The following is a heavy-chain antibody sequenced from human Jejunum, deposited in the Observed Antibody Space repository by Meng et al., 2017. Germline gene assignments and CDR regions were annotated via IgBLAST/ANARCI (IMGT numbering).Heavy chain of an antibody. CDR3: ARDHWGSLDY. CDR1: GGSVSSSGYQ. J-gene: IGHJ4*02. CDR2: AST. V-gene: IGHV4-61*08. Sequence: QVRLPESGPGLVRPSETLLLICAFSGGSVSSSGYQWGWIRQPPGKGLEWIGYASTNYNPSLKSRVTISVDTSKNQFSLKLTSVTAADTAVYYCARDHWGSLDYWGQGVLVTVSS. D-gene: IGHD7-27*01.